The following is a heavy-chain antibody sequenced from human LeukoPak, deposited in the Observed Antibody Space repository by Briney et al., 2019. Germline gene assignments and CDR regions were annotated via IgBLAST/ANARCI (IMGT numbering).Heavy chain of an antibody. Sequence: GGSLRLSCAASGFTFSRYWMHWVRQAPGKGPVWVSRINTDGRTITYADSVKGRFTISRDNAKNTLYLQMNSLRAEDTAVYYCVRSAFLTTEFYFDYWGHGTLVTVSS. CDR1: GFTFSRYW. D-gene: IGHD4-11*01. J-gene: IGHJ4*01. CDR2: INTDGRTI. CDR3: VRSAFLTTEFYFDY. V-gene: IGHV3-74*01.